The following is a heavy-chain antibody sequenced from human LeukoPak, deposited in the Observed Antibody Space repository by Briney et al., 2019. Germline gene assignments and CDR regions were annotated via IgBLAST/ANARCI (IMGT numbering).Heavy chain of an antibody. Sequence: ASVKVSCKTSGYTFTNYAMHWVRQAPGQTIEWLAWINPANGYTRYSQHFQDRVTVSSDTSADTAYMELRSLRSDDTAVYYCARVTQTDYDFDYWGQGTLVTVSS. CDR2: INPANGYT. D-gene: IGHD4-17*01. CDR3: ARVTQTDYDFDY. J-gene: IGHJ4*02. V-gene: IGHV1-3*01. CDR1: GYTFTNYA.